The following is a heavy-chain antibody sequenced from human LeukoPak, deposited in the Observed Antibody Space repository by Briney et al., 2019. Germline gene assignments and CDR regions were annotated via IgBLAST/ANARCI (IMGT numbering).Heavy chain of an antibody. D-gene: IGHD6-19*01. V-gene: IGHV4-31*03. CDR1: SASISSGGYY. J-gene: IGHJ1*01. Sequence: SETLSLTCTVSSASISSGGYYWSWIRQHPGKSLEWIGYIYHSGSTYYNPSLRSRVTISVDTSKNQFSLKLSSVTAADTAVYYCARDSVAGTWAEYFQHWGQGIRVTVSS. CDR2: IYHSGST. CDR3: ARDSVAGTWAEYFQH.